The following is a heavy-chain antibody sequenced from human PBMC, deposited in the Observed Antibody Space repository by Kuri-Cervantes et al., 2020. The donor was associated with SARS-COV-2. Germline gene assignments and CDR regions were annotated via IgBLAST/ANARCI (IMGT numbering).Heavy chain of an antibody. Sequence: GGSLRLSCAASGFTFSSYAMHWVRQAPGKGLEWVAVISYDGSNKYYADSVKGRFTIPRDNSKNTLYLQMNSPRAEDTAVYYCAKDRVGVQDFWGQGTLVTVSS. D-gene: IGHD2-21*01. CDR1: GFTFSSYA. V-gene: IGHV3-30-3*01. J-gene: IGHJ4*02. CDR3: AKDRVGVQDF. CDR2: ISYDGSNK.